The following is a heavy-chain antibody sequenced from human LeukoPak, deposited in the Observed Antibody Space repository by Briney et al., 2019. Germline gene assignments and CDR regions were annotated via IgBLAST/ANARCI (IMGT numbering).Heavy chain of an antibody. V-gene: IGHV4-39*07. D-gene: IGHD6-13*01. Sequence: SETLSLTCTVFGGSISSSSDYWGWIRQPPGKGLEWIGNIYYSGNTYYNPSLKSRVTISVDTSKNQFSLKLSSVTAADTAVYYCARDPYSSSWFPHAFDIWGQGTMVTVSS. J-gene: IGHJ3*02. CDR2: IYYSGNT. CDR1: GGSISSSSDY. CDR3: ARDPYSSSWFPHAFDI.